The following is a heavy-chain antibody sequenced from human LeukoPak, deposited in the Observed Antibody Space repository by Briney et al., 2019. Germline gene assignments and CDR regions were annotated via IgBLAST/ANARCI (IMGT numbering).Heavy chain of an antibody. CDR2: IKPDGSVK. CDR1: GITFSSSW. V-gene: IGHV3-7*01. Sequence: GGSLRLSCVASGITFSSSWVSWVRQAPGKGLEWEANIKPDGSVKYYADSVKGRFTISRDNAENSLYLQMNSLRTEDTAVYYCARDQPDPAGTGPRFDYWGQGSLVTVSS. CDR3: ARDQPDPAGTGPRFDY. J-gene: IGHJ4*02. D-gene: IGHD1-1*01.